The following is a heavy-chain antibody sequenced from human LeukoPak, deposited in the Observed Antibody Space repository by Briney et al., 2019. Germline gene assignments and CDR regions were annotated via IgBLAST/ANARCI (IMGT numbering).Heavy chain of an antibody. CDR2: IYSGGST. V-gene: IGHV3-66*01. J-gene: IGHJ4*02. CDR3: ARDRRCGGSCYHFDY. Sequence: GGSLRLSCAASGFTVSSNYMSWVRQAPGKGLEWVSVIYSGGSTYYADSVKGRFTISRDNAKNSLYLQMNSLRAEDTAVYYCARDRRCGGSCYHFDYWGQGTLVTVSS. D-gene: IGHD2-15*01. CDR1: GFTVSSNY.